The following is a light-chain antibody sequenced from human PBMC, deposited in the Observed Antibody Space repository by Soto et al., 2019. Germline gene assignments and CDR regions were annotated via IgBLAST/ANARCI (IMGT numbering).Light chain of an antibody. CDR1: SSDVGGYNF. Sequence: QSVLTQPASVFGSPGQSITFSCTGTSSDVGGYNFVSWYQQHPGKAPKLMIYEVSSRPSGVSNRFSGSKSGNTASLTISGLQPEDEADYYCSSYPTSTPVVFGTGTKVTVL. CDR3: SSYPTSTPVV. V-gene: IGLV2-14*03. J-gene: IGLJ1*01. CDR2: EVS.